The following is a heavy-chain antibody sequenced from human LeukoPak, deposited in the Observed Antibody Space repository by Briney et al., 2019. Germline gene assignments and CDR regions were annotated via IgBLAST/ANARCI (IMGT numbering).Heavy chain of an antibody. V-gene: IGHV1-18*01. CDR1: RYTFTNYC. D-gene: IGHD3-10*01. CDR3: ARTLMVRGLPIDY. CDR2: ISVYNGNT. Sequence: GASVKVSCKGSRYTFTNYCNSWVRKAPGQGLEWMGWISVYNGNTNYAQRLQGRVTMTTDTSTRTAYMELRSVRSDDTAVYYFARTLMVRGLPIDYWGQGTLVTVSS. J-gene: IGHJ4*02.